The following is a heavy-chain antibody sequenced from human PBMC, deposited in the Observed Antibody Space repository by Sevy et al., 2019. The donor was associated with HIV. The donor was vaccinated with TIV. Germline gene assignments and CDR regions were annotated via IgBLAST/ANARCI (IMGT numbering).Heavy chain of an antibody. Sequence: SETLSLTCSVSGGSINSPDHYWTWIRQPPGKGLEWIGYIYYSGITYSTPSLKRRLTLSIDTSTRQFSLHLSSVTAADTAVYFCARNYSPWLRIDSWGQGTQVTVSS. CDR3: ARNYSPWLRIDS. D-gene: IGHD2-21*01. CDR2: IYYSGIT. J-gene: IGHJ4*02. V-gene: IGHV4-30-4*01. CDR1: GGSINSPDHY.